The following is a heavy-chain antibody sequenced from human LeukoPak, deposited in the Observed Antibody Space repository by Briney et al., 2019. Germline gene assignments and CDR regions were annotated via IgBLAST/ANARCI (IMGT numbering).Heavy chain of an antibody. CDR2: IRYDGSNK. D-gene: IGHD2/OR15-2a*01. CDR1: GFTFSSYG. J-gene: IGHJ6*03. CDR3: AKDLSGPPPRDYHYYYMDV. V-gene: IGHV3-30*02. Sequence: PGGSLRLSCAASGFTFSSYGMHWVRQAPGKGLEWVAFIRYDGSNKYYADSVKGRFTISRDNSKKTLYVQMNSLRAEDTAVYYCAKDLSGPPPRDYHYYYMDVWGKGTTVTISS.